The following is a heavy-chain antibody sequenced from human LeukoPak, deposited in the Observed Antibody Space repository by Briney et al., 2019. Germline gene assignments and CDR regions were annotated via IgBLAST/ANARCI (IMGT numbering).Heavy chain of an antibody. CDR3: TTDPGD. CDR2: IKSKTDGGTT. J-gene: IGHJ3*01. V-gene: IGHV3-15*01. D-gene: IGHD3-16*01. Sequence: KPGGSLRLSCTASGFSFSTASMSWVRQGPGKGLEWVGRIKSKTDGGTTDYAAPVKGRFTISRDDSKNTLYLLMNSLKTEDTAVYYCTTDPGDWGQGTMVTVSS. CDR1: GFSFSTAS.